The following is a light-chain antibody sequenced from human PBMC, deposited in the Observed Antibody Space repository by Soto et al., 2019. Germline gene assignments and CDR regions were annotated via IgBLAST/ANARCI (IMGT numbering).Light chain of an antibody. CDR2: KVS. J-gene: IGKJ1*01. V-gene: IGKV2-30*01. Sequence: DAVLTQSPLSLPVTPGQPASISCRSSQSLEYSDGKTYVNWYQQRPGQSPRRLIYKVSNRDFGVPDRFSGSGSGTAFTLEISRVEAEDVGVYYCMQGSYWPWTFGQGTKVEIK. CDR1: QSLEYSDGKTY. CDR3: MQGSYWPWT.